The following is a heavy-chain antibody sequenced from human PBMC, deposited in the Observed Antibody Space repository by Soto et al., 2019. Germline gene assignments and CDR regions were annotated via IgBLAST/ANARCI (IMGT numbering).Heavy chain of an antibody. CDR3: ARGDSPGYYYDSSGYYFIPGFNY. V-gene: IGHV4-34*01. Sequence: PSETLSLTCAVYGGSFSGYYWSWIRQPPGKWLEWIGEINHSGSTNYNPSLKSRVTISVDTSKNQFSLKLSSVTAADTAVYYCARGDSPGYYYDSSGYYFIPGFNYWGQGTLDNVSS. CDR1: GGSFSGYY. J-gene: IGHJ4*02. D-gene: IGHD3-22*01. CDR2: INHSGST.